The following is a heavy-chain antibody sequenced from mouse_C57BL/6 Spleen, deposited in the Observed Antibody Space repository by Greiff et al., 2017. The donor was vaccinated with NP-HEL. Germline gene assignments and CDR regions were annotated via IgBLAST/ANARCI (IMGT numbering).Heavy chain of an antibody. Sequence: VQLQQPGAELVRPGTSVKLSCKASGYTFTSYWMHWVKQRPGQGLEWIGVIDPSDSYTNYNQKFKGKATLTVDTSSSTAYMQLSSLTSEDSAVYYCARATAQATVGFAYWGQGTLVTVSA. CDR2: IDPSDSYT. V-gene: IGHV1-59*01. CDR1: GYTFTSYW. D-gene: IGHD3-2*02. J-gene: IGHJ3*01. CDR3: ARATAQATVGFAY.